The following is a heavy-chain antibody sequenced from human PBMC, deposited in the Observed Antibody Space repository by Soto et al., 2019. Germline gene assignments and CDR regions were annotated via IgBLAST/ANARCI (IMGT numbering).Heavy chain of an antibody. V-gene: IGHV3-7*01. J-gene: IGHJ4*02. CDR2: IKQDGSEK. CDR3: ARGSYSSGPYYFDY. CDR1: GFTFSSHW. D-gene: IGHD6-19*01. Sequence: GGSLRLSCAASGFTFSSHWMSWVRQAPGKGLEWVANIKQDGSEKYHVDSVKGRFTISRDNAKNSVYLQMNSLRAEDTAVYYCARGSYSSGPYYFDYWGQGILVTVSS.